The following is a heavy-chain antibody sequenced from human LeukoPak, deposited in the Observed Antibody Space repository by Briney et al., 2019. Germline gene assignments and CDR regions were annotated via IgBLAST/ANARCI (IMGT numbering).Heavy chain of an antibody. CDR2: ISSSSSYI. V-gene: IGHV3-21*01. CDR3: ARVYSTIFGVVRNWFDP. J-gene: IGHJ5*02. CDR1: GFTFSSYT. Sequence: GGSLRLSCAASGFTFSSYTMNWVRQAPGKGLEWVSSISSSSSYIYYADSVKGRFTISRDNAKNSLYLQMNSLRAEDTAVYYCARVYSTIFGVVRNWFDPWGQGTLVTVSS. D-gene: IGHD3-3*01.